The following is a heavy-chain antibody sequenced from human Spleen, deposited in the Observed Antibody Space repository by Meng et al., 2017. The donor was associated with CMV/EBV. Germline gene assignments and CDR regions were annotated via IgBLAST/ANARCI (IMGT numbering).Heavy chain of an antibody. V-gene: IGHV4-39*07. J-gene: IGHJ6*02. Sequence: SETLSLTCTVSGGSISSSSYYWGWIRQPPGKGLEWIGSIYYSGSTYYNPSLKSRVTISVDTSKNQFSLKLSSVTAADTAVYYCARDRLGFGMDVWGQGTTVTVSS. CDR2: IYYSGST. D-gene: IGHD3-16*01. CDR3: ARDRLGFGMDV. CDR1: GGSISSSSYY.